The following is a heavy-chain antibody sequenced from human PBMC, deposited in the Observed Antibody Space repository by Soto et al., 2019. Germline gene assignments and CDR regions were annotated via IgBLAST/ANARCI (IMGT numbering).Heavy chain of an antibody. CDR1: GFTFTNYG. CDR3: AKSFTQSIVWRAYRHKTHFDY. Sequence: EVRLLESGGGLVQPGGSLRLSCEGSGFTFTNYGMDWVRQAPGKGLEWISFISGAGDTTYYADSVKGGFIISRDTSKNPLYLQMNSLRAEDTALYYCAKSFTQSIVWRAYRHKTHFDYWGQGALVTVTS. J-gene: IGHJ4*02. CDR2: ISGAGDTT. D-gene: IGHD3-16*02. V-gene: IGHV3-23*01.